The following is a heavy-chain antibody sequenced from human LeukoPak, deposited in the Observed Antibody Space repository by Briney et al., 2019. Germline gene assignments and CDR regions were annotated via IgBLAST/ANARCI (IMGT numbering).Heavy chain of an antibody. CDR1: GFTFCNAW. V-gene: IGHV3-15*01. J-gene: IGHJ4*02. CDR3: TTERNYADCTY. CDR2: IKSKTDGGTT. D-gene: IGHD4-17*01. Sequence: GGSLRLSCAASGFTFCNAWMSWVRQAPGKGLEWVGRIKSKTDGGTTDYAAPVKGRFTISRDDKKNTLYLQINSLKTEHTAVYYCTTERNYADCTYWGQGPLVTVSS.